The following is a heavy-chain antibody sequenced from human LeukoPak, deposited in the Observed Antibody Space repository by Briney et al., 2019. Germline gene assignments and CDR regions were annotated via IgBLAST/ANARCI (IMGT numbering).Heavy chain of an antibody. CDR3: AKDLGLWFGELFPGLSDY. Sequence: VGSLRLSCAASGFTFDDYAMHWVRQAPGKGLEWVSLISGDGGSTYYADSVKGRFTISRDNSKNSLYLQMNSLRTEDTALYYCAKDLGLWFGELFPGLSDYWGQGTLVTASS. CDR1: GFTFDDYA. V-gene: IGHV3-43*02. J-gene: IGHJ4*02. D-gene: IGHD3-10*01. CDR2: ISGDGGST.